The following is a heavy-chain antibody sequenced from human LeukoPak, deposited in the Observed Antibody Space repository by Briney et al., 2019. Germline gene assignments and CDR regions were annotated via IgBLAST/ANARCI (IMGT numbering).Heavy chain of an antibody. D-gene: IGHD4-11*01. Sequence: SETLSLTCAVYGGSFSGYYWSWIRQPPGKGLEWIGEINHSGSTNYNPSLKSRVTISVDTSKNQFSLKLSSVTAADTAVYYCARHHFDDYNFDYWGQGTLVTVSS. CDR3: ARHHFDDYNFDY. CDR1: GGSFSGYY. J-gene: IGHJ4*02. V-gene: IGHV4-34*01. CDR2: INHSGST.